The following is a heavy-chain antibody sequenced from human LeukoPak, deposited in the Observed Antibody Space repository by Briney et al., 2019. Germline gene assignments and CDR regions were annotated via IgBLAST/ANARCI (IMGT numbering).Heavy chain of an antibody. J-gene: IGHJ4*02. D-gene: IGHD5-12*01. Sequence: ASVKVSCKASGYTFTGYYIHWVRQAPGQGLEWMGWTNPNSGGSNYAQNFQGRVTMTRDTSISTAYMELSRLRSDDTAVYYCARALELATIPGIDYWGQGTLVTVSS. CDR3: ARALELATIPGIDY. CDR2: TNPNSGGS. V-gene: IGHV1-2*02. CDR1: GYTFTGYY.